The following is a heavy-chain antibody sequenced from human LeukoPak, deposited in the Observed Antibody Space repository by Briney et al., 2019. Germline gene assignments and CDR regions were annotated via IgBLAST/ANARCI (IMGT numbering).Heavy chain of an antibody. CDR1: GYTFPNYD. V-gene: IGHV1-18*01. J-gene: IGHJ5*02. Sequence: ASVRVSCKTSGYTFPNYDIYWVRQAPGQGLECMGWISGYTGDTKYAQILQGRFTVTTDTSTSTAYMELRSLRSDDTAVYYCAIVEDRATGMPWGQGTLVTVSS. D-gene: IGHD1-26*01. CDR2: ISGYTGDT. CDR3: AIVEDRATGMP.